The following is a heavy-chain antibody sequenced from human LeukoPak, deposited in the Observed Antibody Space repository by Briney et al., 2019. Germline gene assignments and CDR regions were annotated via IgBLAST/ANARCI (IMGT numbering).Heavy chain of an antibody. J-gene: IGHJ4*02. CDR1: GFTFRTYE. V-gene: IGHV3-48*03. CDR3: ARDLNYGSSNPYYFDY. CDR2: ISGTSSII. Sequence: GGSLRLSCAASGFTFRTYEMSWVRQAPGKGLEWVSYISGTSSIIHYADSVKGRFTISRDNAKNSLYLQMNSLRAEDTAVYYCARDLNYGSSNPYYFDYWGPGTLVTVSS. D-gene: IGHD2-15*01.